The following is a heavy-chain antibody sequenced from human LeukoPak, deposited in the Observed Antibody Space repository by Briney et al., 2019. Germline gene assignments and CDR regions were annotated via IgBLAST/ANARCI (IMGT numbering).Heavy chain of an antibody. D-gene: IGHD4-17*01. J-gene: IGHJ6*02. V-gene: IGHV3-7*01. Sequence: GGSLRLSCAASGFTFTSDWMSWVRQAPGKGPEWVANIQQDGSEKYYVDSVKGRFTISRDNAKNSLYLQMNSLRAEDTAVYYCAREYGDYGAFWDYGMDVWGQGTTVTVSS. CDR3: AREYGDYGAFWDYGMDV. CDR1: GFTFTSDW. CDR2: IQQDGSEK.